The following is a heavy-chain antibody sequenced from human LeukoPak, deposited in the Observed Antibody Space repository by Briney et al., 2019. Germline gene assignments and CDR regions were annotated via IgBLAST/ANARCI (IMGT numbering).Heavy chain of an antibody. D-gene: IGHD6-13*01. CDR2: IYHSGST. V-gene: IGHV4-30-2*01. J-gene: IGHJ2*01. CDR1: SGSISSYSYY. Sequence: SETLSLTCIVSSGSISSYSYYWGWIRQPPGKGLEWIGYIYHSGSTYYNLSLKSRVTISVDRSKNQFSLKLSSVTAADTAVYYCARDPGAAVGTQGHWYFDLWGRGTLVTVSS. CDR3: ARDPGAAVGTQGHWYFDL.